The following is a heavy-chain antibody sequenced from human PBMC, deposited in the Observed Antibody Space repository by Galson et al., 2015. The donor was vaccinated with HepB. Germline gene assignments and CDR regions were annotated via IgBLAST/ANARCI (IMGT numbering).Heavy chain of an antibody. CDR1: GFTFSSHG. V-gene: IGHV3-23*01. CDR3: AKSPYYGSGTYPGVWYFDL. J-gene: IGHJ2*01. CDR2: ISGSGGTT. Sequence: SLRLSCAASGFTFSSHGLSWVRQAPGKGLEWVSGISGSGGTTYYADSVKGRFTISRDNPQRTMDLKMNSLRADDTAVYYCAKSPYYGSGTYPGVWYFDLWGRGTLVTVSS. D-gene: IGHD3-10*01.